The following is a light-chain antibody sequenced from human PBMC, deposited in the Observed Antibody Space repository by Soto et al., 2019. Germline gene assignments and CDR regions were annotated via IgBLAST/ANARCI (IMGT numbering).Light chain of an antibody. CDR2: ENN. CDR3: GTWDSSLSAEV. J-gene: IGLJ1*01. V-gene: IGLV1-51*02. CDR1: SSNIGNNY. Sequence: QSVLTQPPSVSAAPGQKVTISCSGSSSNIGNNYVSWYQQLPGTAPKLLIYENNKRPSGIPDRFSGSKSGTSATLGITGLQTGHEADYYCGTWDSSLSAEVFGTGTKLTVL.